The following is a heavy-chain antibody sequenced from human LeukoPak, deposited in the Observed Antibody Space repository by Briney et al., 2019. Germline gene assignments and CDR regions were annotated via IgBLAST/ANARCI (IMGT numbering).Heavy chain of an antibody. CDR2: INPNSGGT. J-gene: IGHJ4*02. D-gene: IGHD1-26*01. Sequence: SVQVSCKASGYTFPGYYMHWVRQAPGQGLEWMGWINPNSGGTNYAQKFQGRVTMTRDTSISTAYMELSRLRSDDTAVYYCARDLVGAILRFDYWGQGTLVTVSS. CDR3: ARDLVGAILRFDY. CDR1: GYTFPGYY. V-gene: IGHV1-2*02.